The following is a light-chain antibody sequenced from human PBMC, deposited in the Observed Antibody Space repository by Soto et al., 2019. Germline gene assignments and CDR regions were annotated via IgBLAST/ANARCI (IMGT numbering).Light chain of an antibody. Sequence: IVLERSPGTLSLTTVERGIVYCRASQSIRNFLAWYQQKPGQAPRLLIYDASNSATGIPPRFSGRGSGTDFTLSISGLEPEDFAVHYGHHYATSSRTFGQRTNV. CDR1: QSIRNF. CDR3: HHYATSSRT. J-gene: IGKJ1*01. V-gene: IGKV3-20*01. CDR2: DAS.